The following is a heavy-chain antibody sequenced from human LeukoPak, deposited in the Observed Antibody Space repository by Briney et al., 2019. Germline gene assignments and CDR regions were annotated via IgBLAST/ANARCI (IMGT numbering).Heavy chain of an antibody. J-gene: IGHJ4*02. D-gene: IGHD2-15*01. CDR1: GGSFSGYY. Sequence: SETLSLTCAVYGGSFSGYYWSWIRQPPGKGLEWIGEINHSGSTNYNPSLKSRVTISVDTSKNQFSLKLSSVTAADTAAYYCARGDGYCSGGSCYYYFDYWGQGTLVTVSS. CDR3: ARGDGYCSGGSCYYYFDY. CDR2: INHSGST. V-gene: IGHV4-34*01.